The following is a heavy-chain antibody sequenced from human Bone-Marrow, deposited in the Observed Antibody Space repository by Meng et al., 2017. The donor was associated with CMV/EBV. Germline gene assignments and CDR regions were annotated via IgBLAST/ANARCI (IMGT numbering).Heavy chain of an antibody. CDR1: GYTFTGYY. V-gene: IGHV1-2*02. J-gene: IGHJ6*02. D-gene: IGHD3-3*01. Sequence: ASVKVSCKASGYTFTGYYMHWVRQAPGQGLEWMGWINPNSGGTNYAQKFKGRVTMTRDTSISTAYMELSRLRSDDTAVYYCARDQARITIFGVVIHHYYYYGMDVWGQGTTVTVSS. CDR3: ARDQARITIFGVVIHHYYYYGMDV. CDR2: INPNSGGT.